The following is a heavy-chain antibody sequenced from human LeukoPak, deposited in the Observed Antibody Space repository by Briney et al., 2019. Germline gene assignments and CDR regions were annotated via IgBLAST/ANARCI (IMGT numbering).Heavy chain of an antibody. CDR2: IKQDGSEE. CDR1: GFTFSSYW. D-gene: IGHD6-19*01. J-gene: IGHJ4*02. Sequence: PGGSLRLSCAASGFTFSSYWMSWVRQAPGKGLEWVANIKQDGSEEYYVDSVKGRFTIPRDNAKNSLYLQMDSLRAEDTAIYYCAGDRNSDWYSPLDYWGQGSQVTVSP. CDR3: AGDRNSDWYSPLDY. V-gene: IGHV3-7*03.